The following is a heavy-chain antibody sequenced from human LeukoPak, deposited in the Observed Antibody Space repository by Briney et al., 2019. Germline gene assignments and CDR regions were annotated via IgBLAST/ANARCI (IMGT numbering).Heavy chain of an antibody. V-gene: IGHV1-24*01. CDR1: GYTLTELS. CDR3: ARALLGRGVRGVTPGY. CDR2: FDPEDGET. J-gene: IGHJ4*02. D-gene: IGHD3-10*01. Sequence: ASVKVSCKVSGYTLTELSMHWVRQAPGKGLEWMGGFDPEDGETIYAQKFQGRVTMTEDTSTDTAYMELSSLRSEDTAVYYCARALLGRGVRGVTPGYWGQGTLVTVSS.